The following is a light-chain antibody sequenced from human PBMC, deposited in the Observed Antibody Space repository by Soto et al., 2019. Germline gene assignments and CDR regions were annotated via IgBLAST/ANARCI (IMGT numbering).Light chain of an antibody. V-gene: IGKV3-20*01. CDR1: QSVSSSY. Sequence: EIVLTQSPGTLSLSPGERATLSCRASQSVSSSYLAWYQQKPGRAHRLLIYGASSGATSIPDRFSGSGSGTDFTLTISRLEPEDFAMYYCQQYGYLVTFGGGTKVE. CDR3: QQYGYLVT. CDR2: GAS. J-gene: IGKJ4*01.